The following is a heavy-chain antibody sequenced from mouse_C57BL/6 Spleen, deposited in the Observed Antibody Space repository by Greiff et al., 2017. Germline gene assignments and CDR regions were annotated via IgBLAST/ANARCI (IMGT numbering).Heavy chain of an antibody. Sequence: EVQLQQPGPELVKPGASVKLSCKASGYSFTSYFMNWVKQSHVPSLEWIGRINPYNGDTFYNQKFQGKATLTVDKSSSTAYMQLLSLTSENFAVYYGAREGGGSGWYFDVWGTGTTVTVSS. CDR3: AREGGGSGWYFDV. J-gene: IGHJ1*03. CDR2: INPYNGDT. V-gene: IGHV1-37*01. CDR1: GYSFTSYF.